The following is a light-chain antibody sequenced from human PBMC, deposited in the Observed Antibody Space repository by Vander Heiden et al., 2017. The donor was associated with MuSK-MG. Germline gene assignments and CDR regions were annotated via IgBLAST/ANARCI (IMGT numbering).Light chain of an antibody. J-gene: IGKJ1*01. V-gene: IGKV1-6*01. CDR3: RQGDNSPRT. Sequence: ASHMTHAPSSLSASVGDRVTITCRASQSISSDLGWYQQKPGKAPKLLIYAASSLQSGVPSRFSGSGSGTDFTLTISSLQPEDFATYYCRQGDNSPRTFGQGTKVEIK. CDR1: QSISSD. CDR2: AAS.